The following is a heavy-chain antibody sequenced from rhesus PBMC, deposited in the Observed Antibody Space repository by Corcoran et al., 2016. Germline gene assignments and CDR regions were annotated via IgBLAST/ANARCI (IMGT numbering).Heavy chain of an antibody. J-gene: IGHJ6*01. Sequence: QVQLQESGPGLVKPSETLSLTCAVSGGSISASYSWNWICQPPGKGLEWIGNIYGNSGSTYYNPSLKSRVTISKDTSKNQCFLKLSSVTAADTAVYYCASYCTGSGCYEYGLDSWGQGVVVTVSS. V-gene: IGHV4S9*01. CDR1: GGSISASYS. CDR2: IYGNSGST. CDR3: ASYCTGSGCYEYGLDS. D-gene: IGHD2-21*01.